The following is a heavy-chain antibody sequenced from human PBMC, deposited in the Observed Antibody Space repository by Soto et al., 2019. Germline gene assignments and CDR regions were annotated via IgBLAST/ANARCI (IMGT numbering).Heavy chain of an antibody. CDR3: SRGTYYPQSSGLHADY. V-gene: IGHV3-30*03. CDR1: GFMFNDYA. J-gene: IGHJ4*02. CDR2: ISSDGNHQ. D-gene: IGHD3-22*01. Sequence: GGSLRLSCATSGFMFNDYAMYWVRQAPGQGLEWVAMISSDGNHQFYVDNVRGRFTVSRDSSKNTLNLQMNSLRPEDTAVYYCSRGTYYPQSSGLHADYWGPGTVVTVSS.